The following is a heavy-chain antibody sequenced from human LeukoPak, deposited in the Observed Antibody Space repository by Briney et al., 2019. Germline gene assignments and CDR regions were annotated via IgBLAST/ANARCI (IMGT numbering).Heavy chain of an antibody. CDR2: IYSGGST. D-gene: IGHD3-9*01. CDR3: AKVLNLRRYFDWLRPFDY. Sequence: PGGSLRLSCAASGFTVSSNYMSWVRQAPGKGLEWVSVIYSGGSTYYADSVKGRFTISRDNSKNTLYLQMNSLRAEDTAVYYCAKVLNLRRYFDWLRPFDYWGQGTLVTVSS. J-gene: IGHJ4*02. V-gene: IGHV3-66*01. CDR1: GFTVSSNY.